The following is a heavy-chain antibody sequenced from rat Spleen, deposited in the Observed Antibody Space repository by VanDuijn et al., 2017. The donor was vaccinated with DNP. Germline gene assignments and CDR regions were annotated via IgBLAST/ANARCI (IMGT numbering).Heavy chain of an antibody. CDR2: ITNSGGGT. V-gene: IGHV5-31*01. CDR3: AGRPLPTRGPFDY. J-gene: IGHJ2*01. CDR1: GFIFSNYW. Sequence: EVQLVESGGGPVQPGRSLKLSCVASGFIFSNYWMTWIRQAPTKGLEWVASITNSGGGTYYRNSVKGRFTISRDNAKSTLYLQMDSLRSEDTATYYFAGRPLPTRGPFDYWGQRVPVTVSS. D-gene: IGHD1-4*01.